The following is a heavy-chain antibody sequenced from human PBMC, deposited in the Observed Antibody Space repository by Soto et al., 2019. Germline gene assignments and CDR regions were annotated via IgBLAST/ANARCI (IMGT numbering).Heavy chain of an antibody. Sequence: QVQLQQWGAGLLKPSETLSLTCAVYGGSFSGYYWSWIRQPPGKGLEWIGEINHSGSTNYNPSLKSRVTISVNTSNSQSALKLSSMTAADTAVYYCARGWHTLRACDYWGQGTLVTVSS. CDR1: GGSFSGYY. CDR3: ARGWHTLRACDY. D-gene: IGHD3-9*01. V-gene: IGHV4-34*01. CDR2: INHSGST. J-gene: IGHJ4*02.